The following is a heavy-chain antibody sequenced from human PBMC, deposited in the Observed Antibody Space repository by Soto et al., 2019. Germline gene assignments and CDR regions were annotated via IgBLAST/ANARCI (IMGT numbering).Heavy chain of an antibody. CDR3: ARNGTQTGYSYGMDV. D-gene: IGHD1-1*01. J-gene: IGHJ6*02. Sequence: QVQLVQSGAELRKPGSSVKVSCKASGGTFSDFTINWVRQAPGQRLEWMGGIIPIFDTANYAEKFQGRVTITADESTSTSFMEVSSLRSEDTAVYYCARNGTQTGYSYGMDVWGQGTMDTVSS. CDR2: IIPIFDTA. V-gene: IGHV1-69*01. CDR1: GGTFSDFT.